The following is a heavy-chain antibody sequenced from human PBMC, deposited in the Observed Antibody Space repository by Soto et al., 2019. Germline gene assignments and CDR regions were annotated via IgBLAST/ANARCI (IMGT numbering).Heavy chain of an antibody. CDR2: IHGDGGKI. D-gene: IGHD5-18*01. Sequence: GGSLRLSCAASGFMFSAYWMSWVRQAPGKGLEWVANIHGDGGKIYYVDSVKGRFTISRDNAKRSLYLQMNSLRAEDTAVYYCARDFYGGYTYGPGDYWGQGALATVSS. V-gene: IGHV3-7*01. J-gene: IGHJ4*02. CDR3: ARDFYGGYTYGPGDY. CDR1: GFMFSAYW.